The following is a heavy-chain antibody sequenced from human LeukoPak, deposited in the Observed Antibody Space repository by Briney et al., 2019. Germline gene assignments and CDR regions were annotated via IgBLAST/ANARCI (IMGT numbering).Heavy chain of an antibody. D-gene: IGHD4-17*01. CDR3: ASSTTVTGYHYMDV. J-gene: IGHJ6*03. V-gene: IGHV6-1*01. CDR2: TNYRSKWYT. Sequence: SQTLSLTCAISGDSVSSNSAAWNWIRQSPSRGLEWLGRTNYRSKWYTDYAVSVKSRITINPHTSKNQFSLQLNAVTPEDTAVYYCASSTTVTGYHYMDVWLKETTLSVCS. CDR1: GDSVSSNSAA.